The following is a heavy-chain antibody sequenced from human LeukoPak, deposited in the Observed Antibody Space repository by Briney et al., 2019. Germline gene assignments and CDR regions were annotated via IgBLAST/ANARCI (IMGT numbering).Heavy chain of an antibody. J-gene: IGHJ4*02. V-gene: IGHV3-13*01. CDR2: IGTAGDT. CDR3: ARGRFGEFGNDY. Sequence: PGGSLRLSCAASGFTFSSYDMHWVRQATGKGLEWVSAIGTAGDTSYPGSVKGRLTISRENAKNSLYLQMNNLRAGDTAVYYCARGRFGEFGNDYWGQGTLVTVSS. CDR1: GFTFSSYD. D-gene: IGHD3-10*01.